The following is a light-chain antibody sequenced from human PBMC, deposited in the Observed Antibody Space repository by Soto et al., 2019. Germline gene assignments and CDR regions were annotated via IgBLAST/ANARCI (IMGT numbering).Light chain of an antibody. CDR2: DAS. CDR3: QHCYTSGA. J-gene: IGKJ1*01. V-gene: IGKV1-5*01. Sequence: DIQMTQSPPTLSASLGDRVTITCLASRNIERWLAWYQQKPGKAPRLLIYDASTLETGVPSRCSGGGSGTEFTLTISSLQPDDNATYYCQHCYTSGAFGQGTKVEVE. CDR1: RNIERW.